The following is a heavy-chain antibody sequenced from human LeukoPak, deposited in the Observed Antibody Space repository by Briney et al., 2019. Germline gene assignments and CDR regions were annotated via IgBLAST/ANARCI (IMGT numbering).Heavy chain of an antibody. CDR2: INHSGST. J-gene: IGHJ6*02. CDR1: GGSFSVYY. D-gene: IGHD3-22*01. CDR3: ASSSYYYDSSQGYYYGMDV. V-gene: IGHV4-34*01. Sequence: PSETLSLTCAVYGGSFSVYYWSWTRQPPGKGLEWIGEINHSGSTNYNPSLKSRVTISVDTSKNQFSLKLSSVTAADTAVYYCASSSYYYDSSQGYYYGMDVWGQGTTVTVSS.